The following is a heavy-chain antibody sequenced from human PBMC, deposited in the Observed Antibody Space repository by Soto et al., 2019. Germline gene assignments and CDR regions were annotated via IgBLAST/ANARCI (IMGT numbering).Heavy chain of an antibody. Sequence: GVSLRLSCAASGFTVSNNYMSWVRQAPGKGLEWVSVIYSGGSTYYAGSVKGRCTMSRDNSKNTLYLQMNSLRAEDTAVYYCARDIGGSADYWGQGTLVTVSS. CDR1: GFTVSNNY. D-gene: IGHD6-25*01. CDR2: IYSGGST. V-gene: IGHV3-66*01. J-gene: IGHJ4*02. CDR3: ARDIGGSADY.